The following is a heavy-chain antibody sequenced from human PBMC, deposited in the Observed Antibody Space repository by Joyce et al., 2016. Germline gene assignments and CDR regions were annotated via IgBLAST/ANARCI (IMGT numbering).Heavy chain of an antibody. CDR2: ISSDESST. CDR3: ARTGGSYYDYYYYGLDV. Sequence: EVQLVESGGGLVQPGGSLRLSCTASGFTFSSYWMHWVRQVSGKGLVWVSHISSDESSTSYADSVKGRFTISRDNAKNTLYLHMNSLRTDDTAVYYCARTGGSYYDYYYYGLDVWGQGTTVIVSS. J-gene: IGHJ6*02. V-gene: IGHV3-74*01. D-gene: IGHD1-26*01. CDR1: GFTFSSYW.